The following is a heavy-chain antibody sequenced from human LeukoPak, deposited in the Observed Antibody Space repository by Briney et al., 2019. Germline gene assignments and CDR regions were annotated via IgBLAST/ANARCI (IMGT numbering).Heavy chain of an antibody. J-gene: IGHJ5*02. D-gene: IGHD5-12*01. CDR2: GDNRGGT. Sequence: SETLSLTCAVYGGFFYGSYWSWIRHLPGKELEWIGEGDNRGGTKYNPSLKSRVTISADTSKNQFSLNLNFLTAADTGVYYCAKNGQSGFSFDPWGQGTPVTVSS. CDR1: GGFFYGSY. CDR3: AKNGQSGFSFDP. V-gene: IGHV4-34*01.